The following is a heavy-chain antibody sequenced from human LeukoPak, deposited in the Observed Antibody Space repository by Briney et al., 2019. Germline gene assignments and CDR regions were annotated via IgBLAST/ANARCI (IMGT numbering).Heavy chain of an antibody. CDR1: GFTFSNYA. V-gene: IGHV3-64*01. D-gene: IGHD3-10*01. J-gene: IGHJ4*02. CDR3: ARAITMVRGVIDY. CDR2: ISSNGGST. Sequence: TGGSLRLSCAASGFTFSNYAMHWVRQAPGEGVEYVSAISSNGGSTYYANSVKDRFTISRDNSKNTLYLQMGSLRAEDMAVYYCARAITMVRGVIDYWGQGTLVTVSS.